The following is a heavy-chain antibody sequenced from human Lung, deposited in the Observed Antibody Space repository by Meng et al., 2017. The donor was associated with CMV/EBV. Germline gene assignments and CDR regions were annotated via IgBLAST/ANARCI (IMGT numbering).Heavy chain of an antibody. V-gene: IGHV1-8*02. CDR1: GYTFTSFD. J-gene: IGHJ4*02. D-gene: IGHD6-19*01. Sequence: SXXVSXKASGYTFTSFDINWVRQATGQGPEWMGWMNPNSGNTGYAQKFQGRVTLTRDAYISTAYMELSRLRFEDTTVYYYAGDPSYSSGFPDCWGQGAVVTVSS. CDR2: MNPNSGNT. CDR3: AGDPSYSSGFPDC.